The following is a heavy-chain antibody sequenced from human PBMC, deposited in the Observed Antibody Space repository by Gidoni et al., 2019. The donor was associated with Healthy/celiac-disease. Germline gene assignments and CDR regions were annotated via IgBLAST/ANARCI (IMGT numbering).Heavy chain of an antibody. CDR2: ISGSGCST. D-gene: IGHD3-16*01. CDR3: ASPNQGDPTDY. Sequence: EVQLLEAGGGLVQPGGALRPCCAASGFTFRSDAMSWVRQAPGKGLEWVSAISGSGCSTYYADSVKGRFTISRDNSKNTLYLQMNSLRAEDTAVYYCASPNQGDPTDYWGQGTLVTVSS. V-gene: IGHV3-23*01. J-gene: IGHJ4*02. CDR1: GFTFRSDA.